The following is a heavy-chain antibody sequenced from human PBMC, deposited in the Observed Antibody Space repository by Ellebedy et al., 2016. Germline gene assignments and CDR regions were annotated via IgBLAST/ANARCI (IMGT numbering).Heavy chain of an antibody. CDR3: ARVRGGGMDV. D-gene: IGHD3-10*01. V-gene: IGHV3-30*03. J-gene: IGHJ6*02. CDR1: GFTFSNYG. Sequence: GESLKISXAASGFTFSNYGMSWVRQAPGKGLEWVAVISYDGNTKYYAEFAKGRITVSRDNTKNTLYLQMNSLRAEDTAVYYCARVRGGGMDVWGQGTTVAVSS. CDR2: ISYDGNTK.